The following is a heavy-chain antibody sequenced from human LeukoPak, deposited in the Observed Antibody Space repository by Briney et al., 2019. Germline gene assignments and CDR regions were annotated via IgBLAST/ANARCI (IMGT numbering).Heavy chain of an antibody. J-gene: IGHJ4*02. V-gene: IGHV1-69*05. CDR2: IIPIFGTA. CDR1: GGTFSIYA. Sequence: SVKVSCTASGGTFSIYAIGWVRQAPGQGLEWMGGIIPIFGTANYAQKFQGRVTITTDESTSTGYMELSSLRSEDTAVYYCAREVAVAGHFDYWGQGTLVTVSS. CDR3: AREVAVAGHFDY. D-gene: IGHD6-19*01.